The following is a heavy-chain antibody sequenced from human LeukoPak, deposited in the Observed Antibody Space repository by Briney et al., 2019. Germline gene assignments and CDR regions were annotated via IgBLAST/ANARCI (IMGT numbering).Heavy chain of an antibody. D-gene: IGHD5-24*01. CDR2: IWYDGSKT. CDR1: GFIFSSYG. Sequence: PGRSLRLSCAASGFIFSSYGMHWVRQAPGRGLEWVAVIWYDGSKTYYVDSVKGRFTISRDNSKNTLYLQMNGLRAEDTAVYYCASYVEVATKRHFPHWGQGTLVTVSS. V-gene: IGHV3-33*03. CDR3: ASYVEVATKRHFPH. J-gene: IGHJ1*01.